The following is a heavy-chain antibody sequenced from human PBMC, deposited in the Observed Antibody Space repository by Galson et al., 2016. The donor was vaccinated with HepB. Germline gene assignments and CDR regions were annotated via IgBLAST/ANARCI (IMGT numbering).Heavy chain of an antibody. CDR3: AKGRSTESRMDV. Sequence: SLRLSCAASGFIISSYGMQWVRQAPGRGLEWVAVISDNGGSVGYGDSVKGRFTISRDNSKNTLYLQMDSLRAEDTALYFCAKGRSTESRMDVWGQGTTVTVSS. D-gene: IGHD2-8*02. J-gene: IGHJ6*02. V-gene: IGHV3-30*18. CDR2: ISDNGGSV. CDR1: GFIISSYG.